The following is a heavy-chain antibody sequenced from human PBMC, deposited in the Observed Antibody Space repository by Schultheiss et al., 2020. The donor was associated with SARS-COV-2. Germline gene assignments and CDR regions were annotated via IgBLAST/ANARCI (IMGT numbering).Heavy chain of an antibody. CDR2: IYYSGST. D-gene: IGHD6-13*01. V-gene: IGHV4-59*01. CDR1: GGSISSYY. Sequence: SETLSLTCTVSGGSISSYYWSWIRQPPGKGLEWIGYIYYSGSTNYNPSLKSRVTISVDTSKNQFSLKLSSVTAADTAVYYCARLSSNWPNRRAYFDYWGQGTLVTVSS. CDR3: ARLSSNWPNRRAYFDY. J-gene: IGHJ4*02.